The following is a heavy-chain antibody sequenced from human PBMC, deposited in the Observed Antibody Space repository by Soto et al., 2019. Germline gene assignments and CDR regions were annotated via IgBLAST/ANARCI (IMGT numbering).Heavy chain of an antibody. V-gene: IGHV1-58*01. CDR1: GFTFTSSA. D-gene: IGHD3-22*01. CDR3: AADTRLYYYDSSGSNWFDP. J-gene: IGHJ5*02. CDR2: IVVGSGNT. Sequence: SVKVSCKASGFTFTSSAVQWVRQARGQRLEWIGWIVVGSGNTNYAQKFQERVTLTRDMSTRTAYMELSSLRSEDTAVYYCAADTRLYYYDSSGSNWFDPWGQGTLVTVSS.